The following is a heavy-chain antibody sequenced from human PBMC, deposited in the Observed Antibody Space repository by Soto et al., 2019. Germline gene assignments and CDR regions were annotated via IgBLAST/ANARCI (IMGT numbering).Heavy chain of an antibody. CDR2: INPNSGGT. D-gene: IGHD6-13*01. Sequence: ASVKVSCKASGYTFTGYYLHWVQQAPGQGLEWMGWINPNSGGTNYAQKFQGRVTMTRDTSIRTAYMELRRHRSDDTAVYYCTRDHSTSSWYSMWGEGTLV. CDR3: TRDHSTSSWYSM. J-gene: IGHJ4*02. CDR1: GYTFTGYY. V-gene: IGHV1-2*02.